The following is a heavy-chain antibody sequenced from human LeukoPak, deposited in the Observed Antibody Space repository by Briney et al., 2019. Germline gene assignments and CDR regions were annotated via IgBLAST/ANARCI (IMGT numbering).Heavy chain of an antibody. CDR1: GYTFTSYY. CDR2: INPNSGGT. V-gene: IGHV1-2*02. Sequence: GASVKVSCKASGYTFTSYYMHWVRQAPGQGLEWMGWINPNSGGTNYAQKFQGRVTMTRDTSTSTAYMELSRLRSDDTAVYYCARGRGSSGWYGAFDISGQGTTVTVSS. D-gene: IGHD6-19*01. J-gene: IGHJ3*02. CDR3: ARGRGSSGWYGAFDI.